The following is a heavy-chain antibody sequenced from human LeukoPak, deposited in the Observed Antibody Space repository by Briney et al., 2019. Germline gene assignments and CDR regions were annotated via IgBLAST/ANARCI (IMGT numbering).Heavy chain of an antibody. V-gene: IGHV3-20*04. CDR1: GFTFDDYG. CDR2: LNWNGGIT. Sequence: GGSLRLSCAASGFTFDDYGMSWVRQVPGKGLEWVSGLNWNGGITGYADSVKGRFTISRDNAKNSLYLQMNSLRAEDTALYYCARSNDSSGYLDALNIWSQRTMVTVSS. J-gene: IGHJ3*02. D-gene: IGHD3-22*01. CDR3: ARSNDSSGYLDALNI.